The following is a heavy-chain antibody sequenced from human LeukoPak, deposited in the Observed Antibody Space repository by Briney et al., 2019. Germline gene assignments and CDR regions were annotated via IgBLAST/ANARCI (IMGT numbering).Heavy chain of an antibody. V-gene: IGHV3-7*03. Sequence: GGSLRLSCAASGFIFSSYWMSWVRQAPGKRLERVANIKEDGSEKYYVDSVKGRFTISRDNAKNSLYLQTNSLRAEDTAVYFCARGAIRYCSSTSCPAQYYGVDVWGKGTTVTVSS. CDR2: IKEDGSEK. CDR3: ARGAIRYCSSTSCPAQYYGVDV. D-gene: IGHD2-2*01. CDR1: GFIFSSYW. J-gene: IGHJ6*04.